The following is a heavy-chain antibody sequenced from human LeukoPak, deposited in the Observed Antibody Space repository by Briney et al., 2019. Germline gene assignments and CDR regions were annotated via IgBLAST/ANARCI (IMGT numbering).Heavy chain of an antibody. CDR1: GFTFSSYG. D-gene: IGHD6-13*01. J-gene: IGHJ3*02. CDR2: IWYDGSNK. Sequence: GGSLRLSCAASGFTFSSYGMHWVRQAPGKGLEWVTVIWYDGSNKYYADSVKGRFTISRDNAKNSLYLQMNSLRAEDTAVYYCARDVYSSSSGAFDIWGQGTMVTVSS. V-gene: IGHV3-33*01. CDR3: ARDVYSSSSGAFDI.